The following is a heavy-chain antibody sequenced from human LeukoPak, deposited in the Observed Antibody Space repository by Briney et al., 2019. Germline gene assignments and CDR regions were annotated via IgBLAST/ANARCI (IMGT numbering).Heavy chain of an antibody. CDR1: GGSISSSSYY. J-gene: IGHJ5*02. D-gene: IGHD3-22*01. CDR3: ARHNSGSMVVVTGWFDP. Sequence: SETLSLTCTVSGGSISSSSYYWGWIRQPPGKGLEWIGSIYYSGSTYYNPSLKSRVTISVDTSKNQFSLKLSSVTAADTAVYYCARHNSGSMVVVTGWFDPWGQGTLVTVSS. V-gene: IGHV4-39*01. CDR2: IYYSGST.